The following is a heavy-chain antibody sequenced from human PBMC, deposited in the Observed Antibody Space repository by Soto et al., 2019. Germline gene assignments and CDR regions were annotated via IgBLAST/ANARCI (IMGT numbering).Heavy chain of an antibody. CDR3: ARGPGY. CDR1: DDSLNNNNNY. Sequence: SETLSLTCTVSDDSLNNNNNYWGWIRQPPGKGLEWIGSILQSGYTDYNPSIKSRVTFSIDVSRKQLSLILTSVTAADTAVYYCARGPGYWGQGTLVTVSS. CDR2: ILQSGYT. V-gene: IGHV4-39*07. J-gene: IGHJ4*02.